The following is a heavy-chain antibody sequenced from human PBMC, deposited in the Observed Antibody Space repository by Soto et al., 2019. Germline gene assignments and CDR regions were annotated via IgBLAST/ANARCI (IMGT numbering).Heavy chain of an antibody. D-gene: IGHD3-22*01. CDR1: GHYFSGYY. V-gene: IGHV1-2*02. Sequence: QVQLVQSGAEVKKTGASVKVSCEAPGHYFSGYYMYWVRQAPGHGLEWMGWINLNSGGTNYAQKFQGRVTMTSDTSITTGYMDLRGLTSSDTAVYYCASTPPYYGISGYLEVWGLGTLVTVSS. CDR2: INLNSGGT. CDR3: ASTPPYYGISGYLEV. J-gene: IGHJ4*02.